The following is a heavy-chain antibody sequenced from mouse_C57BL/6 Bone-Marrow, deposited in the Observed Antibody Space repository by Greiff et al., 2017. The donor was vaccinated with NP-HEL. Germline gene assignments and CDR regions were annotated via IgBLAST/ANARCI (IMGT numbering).Heavy chain of an antibody. V-gene: IGHV8-8*01. D-gene: IGHD1-1*01. CDR3: ARDYYGSSWFAY. CDR1: GFSLSTFGMG. J-gene: IGHJ3*01. Sequence: QVTLKECGPGILQPSQTLSLTCSFSGFSLSTFGMGVGWIRQPSGKGLEWLAPIWWDDDKYYNPALKSRLTISKDTSKNQVFLKIANVDTADTATYYCARDYYGSSWFAYWGQGTLVTVSA. CDR2: IWWDDDK.